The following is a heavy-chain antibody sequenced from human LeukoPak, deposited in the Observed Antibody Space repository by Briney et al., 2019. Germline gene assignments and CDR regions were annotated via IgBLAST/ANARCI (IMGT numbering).Heavy chain of an antibody. J-gene: IGHJ4*02. CDR3: ANPSTTVVTLSG. D-gene: IGHD4-23*01. Sequence: PGGSLRLSCAASGFTFSSYGMHWVRQAPGKGLEWVAFIRYDGSNKYYADSVKGRFTISRDNSKNTLYLQMNSLRAEDMAVYYCANPSTTVVTLSGWGQGTLVTVSS. V-gene: IGHV3-30*02. CDR1: GFTFSSYG. CDR2: IRYDGSNK.